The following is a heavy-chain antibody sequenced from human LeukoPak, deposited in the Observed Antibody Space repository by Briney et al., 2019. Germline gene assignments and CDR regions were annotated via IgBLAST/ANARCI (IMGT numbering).Heavy chain of an antibody. D-gene: IGHD2-15*01. CDR3: ARHVVVVVAANGFDY. J-gene: IGHJ4*02. V-gene: IGHV4-34*01. CDR1: GGSLSGYY. CDR2: INHSGST. Sequence: SETLSLTCAVYGGSLSGYYWSWIRQPPGKGLEWIGEINHSGSTNYNPSLKSRVTISVDTSKNQFSLKLSSVTAADTAVYYCARHVVVVVAANGFDYWGQGTLVTVSS.